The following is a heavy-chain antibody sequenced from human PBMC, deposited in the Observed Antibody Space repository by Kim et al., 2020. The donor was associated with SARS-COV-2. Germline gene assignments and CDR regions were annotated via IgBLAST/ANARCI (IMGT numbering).Heavy chain of an antibody. V-gene: IGHV4-39*01. CDR1: GGSISSSSYY. Sequence: SETLSLTCTVSGGSISSSSYYWGWIRQPPGKGLEWIGSIYYSGSTYYNPSLKSRVTISVDTSKNQFSLKLSSVTAADTAVYYCARHQAAGTYPYAMDVWGQGTTVTVSS. D-gene: IGHD6-13*01. J-gene: IGHJ6*02. CDR3: ARHQAAGTYPYAMDV. CDR2: IYYSGST.